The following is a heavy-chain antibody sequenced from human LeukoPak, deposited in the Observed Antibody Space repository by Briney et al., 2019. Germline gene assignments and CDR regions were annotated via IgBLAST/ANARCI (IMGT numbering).Heavy chain of an antibody. Sequence: GGSLRLSCAASGFSFKDYNMHWVRQAPGKGLAWVAVITYDGSNKYYTDSVKGRFTISRDNSKSTLYLQMNSLRAEDTAVYYCARDIDKNYFDYWGQGTLVTVSS. CDR2: ITYDGSNK. CDR1: GFSFKDYN. D-gene: IGHD1-26*01. CDR3: ARDIDKNYFDY. V-gene: IGHV3-30*03. J-gene: IGHJ4*02.